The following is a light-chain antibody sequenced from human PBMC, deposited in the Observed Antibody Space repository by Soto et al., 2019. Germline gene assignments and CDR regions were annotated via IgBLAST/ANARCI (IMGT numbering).Light chain of an antibody. CDR3: HQNYNWPYT. CDR1: QSVSSR. V-gene: IGKV3-15*01. CDR2: DAS. J-gene: IGKJ2*01. Sequence: EIVMTQSPATLSVSPGERVTLSCRAGQSVSSRAAWYQQKPGQAPRLLIYDASTRAPGIPARFSGSGSGTEFTLTITSLQSEDFALYYCHQNYNWPYTFGQGTKLEIK.